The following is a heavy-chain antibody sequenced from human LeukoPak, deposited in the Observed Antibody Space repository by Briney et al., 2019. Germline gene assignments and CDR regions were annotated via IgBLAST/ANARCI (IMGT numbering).Heavy chain of an antibody. CDR1: GXSISSYY. V-gene: IGHV4-59*01. CDR3: ARGTMMVGP. CDR2: IYYSGST. D-gene: IGHD3-22*01. J-gene: IGHJ5*02. Sequence: SETLSLTCTVSGXSISSYYWSWIRQPPGKGLEWIGYIYYSGSTNYNPSLKSRVSISVDTSKNQFSLKLSSVTAADTAVYYCARGTMMVGPWGQGTQVTVSS.